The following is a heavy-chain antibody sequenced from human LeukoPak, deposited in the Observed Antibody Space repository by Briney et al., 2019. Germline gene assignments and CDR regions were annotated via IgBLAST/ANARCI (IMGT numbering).Heavy chain of an antibody. V-gene: IGHV4-59*02. CDR3: ARDSRHSSRGPYFDY. J-gene: IGHJ4*02. Sequence: SETLSLTCTVSGGSVSSYYWSWIRQTPEKGLEWIGYMSYSGRTDYGPSLKSRVTMSVDTSKNQFSLKMSYVTAADTAVYYCARDSRHSSRGPYFDYWGQGTLVTVSS. CDR2: MSYSGRT. CDR1: GGSVSSYY. D-gene: IGHD6-13*01.